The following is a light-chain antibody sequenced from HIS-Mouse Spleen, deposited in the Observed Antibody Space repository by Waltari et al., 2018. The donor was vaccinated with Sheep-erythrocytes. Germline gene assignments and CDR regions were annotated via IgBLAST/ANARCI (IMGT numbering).Light chain of an antibody. CDR3: SSYAGSNNWV. CDR1: SSNIGTNA. Sequence: QSVLTQPPSVSEAPRQRVTISCSGSSSNIGTNAVNWYQQLPGKAPKLMIYEVSKRPSGVPDRFSGSKSGNTASLTVSGLQAEDEADYYCSSYAGSNNWVFGGGTKLTVL. J-gene: IGLJ3*02. CDR2: EVS. V-gene: IGLV1-36*01.